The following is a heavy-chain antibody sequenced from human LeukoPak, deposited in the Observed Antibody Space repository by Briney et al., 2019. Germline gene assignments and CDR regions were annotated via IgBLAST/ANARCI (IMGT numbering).Heavy chain of an antibody. CDR1: GFTFSSYA. CDR2: ISGSGGST. J-gene: IGHJ4*02. V-gene: IGHV3-23*01. Sequence: GGSLRLSFAASGFTFSSYAMSWVRQAPGKGLEWVSAISGSGGSTYYADSVKGRFTISRDNSKSTLYLQMNSLRAEDTAVYYCAKHGSGSYYAFDYWGQGTLVTVSS. D-gene: IGHD3-10*01. CDR3: AKHGSGSYYAFDY.